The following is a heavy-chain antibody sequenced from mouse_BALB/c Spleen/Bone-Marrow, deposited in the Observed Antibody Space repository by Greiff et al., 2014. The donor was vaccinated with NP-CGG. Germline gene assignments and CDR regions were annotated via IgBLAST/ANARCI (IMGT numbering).Heavy chain of an antibody. D-gene: IGHD1-1*01. J-gene: IGHJ2*01. Sequence: VQLTESXGGLVQPGGSLKLSCAASGFTFSSYGMSWVRQPPDKRLELVATINNNDGNTYYPDTVKGRFTISRDKAKNPLYLQMSSLNAEDTAMYYCARDNYGSRFDYWGQGTTLTVSS. CDR1: GFTFSSYG. CDR3: ARDNYGSRFDY. CDR2: INNNDGNT. V-gene: IGHV5-6-3*01.